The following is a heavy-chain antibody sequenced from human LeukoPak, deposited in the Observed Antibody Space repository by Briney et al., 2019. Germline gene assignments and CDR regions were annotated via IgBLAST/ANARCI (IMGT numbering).Heavy chain of an antibody. D-gene: IGHD2-2*01. J-gene: IGHJ4*02. CDR3: AGVVPAANAGSYVDY. V-gene: IGHV4-4*07. CDR1: GGSISSYH. CDR2: IYTSGST. Sequence: SETLSRTCTVSGGSISSYHWSWIRQPAGKGLEWIGRIYTSGSTNYNPSLKSRVTMSVDTSKNQFSLKLSSVTAADTAVYYCAGVVPAANAGSYVDYWGQGTLVTVSS.